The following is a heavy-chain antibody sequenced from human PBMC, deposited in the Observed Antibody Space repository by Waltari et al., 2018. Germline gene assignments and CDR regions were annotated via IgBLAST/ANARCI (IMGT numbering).Heavy chain of an antibody. J-gene: IGHJ4*01. V-gene: IGHV3-9*01. CDR1: GFRFEDYA. CDR3: AKDNGYSLDY. Sequence: EVQLVESGGASVEPGRSLRLSCPASGFRFEDYAMHWVRQVPGKGLEWVSGLSWNSGSIIYADSVKGRFTISRDNARNSLFLQMTSLRPDDTALYYCAKDNGYSLDYWGHGTLVTVTS. CDR2: LSWNSGSI. D-gene: IGHD5-18*01.